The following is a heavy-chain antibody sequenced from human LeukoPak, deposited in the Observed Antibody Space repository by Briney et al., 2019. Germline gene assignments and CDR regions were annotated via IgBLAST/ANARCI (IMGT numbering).Heavy chain of an antibody. V-gene: IGHV3-11*01. CDR3: AGAPSYYDSSGYSDY. D-gene: IGHD3-22*01. CDR1: GFTFSDYY. CDR2: ISSSGSTI. J-gene: IGHJ4*02. Sequence: GGSLRLSCAASGFTFSDYYMSWIRQAPGKGLEWVSYISSSGSTIYYADSVKGRFTISRDNAKNSLYLQMNSLRAEDTAVYYCAGAPSYYDSSGYSDYWGQGTLVTVSS.